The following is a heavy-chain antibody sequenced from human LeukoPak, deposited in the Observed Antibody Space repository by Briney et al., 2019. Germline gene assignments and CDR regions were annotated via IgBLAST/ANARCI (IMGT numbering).Heavy chain of an antibody. CDR3: AKDPMVRGLTYDF. D-gene: IGHD3-10*01. Sequence: GGSLRLSCAASGFTVNSNYMTWVRQAPGKGLEWVSAISGSGGSTYYADSVKGRFSISRDNSKNTLYLQMNSLRAEDTAVYYCAKDPMVRGLTYDFWGQGTLVTGSS. V-gene: IGHV3-23*01. J-gene: IGHJ4*02. CDR2: ISGSGGST. CDR1: GFTVNSNY.